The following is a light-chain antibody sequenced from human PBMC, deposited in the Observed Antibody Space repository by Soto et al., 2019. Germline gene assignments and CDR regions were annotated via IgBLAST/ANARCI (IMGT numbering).Light chain of an antibody. Sequence: QAVVTQEPSLTVFPGGTVTLTCGSSTGAVTSNYYPNRFQQKPGQVPRALIYSTTNKYSWTPARFSGSLLGGKAGLTLSGVQPEDEAEYYCLLYYGGAWVFGGGTKLTVL. V-gene: IGLV7-43*01. CDR2: STT. J-gene: IGLJ3*02. CDR3: LLYYGGAWV. CDR1: TGAVTSNYY.